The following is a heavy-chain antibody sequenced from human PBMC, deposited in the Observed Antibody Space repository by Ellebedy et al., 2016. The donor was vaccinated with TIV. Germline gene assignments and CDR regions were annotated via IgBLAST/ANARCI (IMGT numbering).Heavy chain of an antibody. CDR2: TGTAGES. CDR1: GFIFADYD. V-gene: IGHV3-13*01. D-gene: IGHD2/OR15-2a*01. CDR3: VRGLDGYYTNWYFDF. Sequence: GESLKISCAASGFIFADYDIHWVRQAPGKGLEWVSVTGTAGESSFEDSFKGRFTISRENANNSLFLQMTNMRGEDTAVYYCVRGLDGYYTNWYFDFWGRGTRVTVSS. J-gene: IGHJ2*01.